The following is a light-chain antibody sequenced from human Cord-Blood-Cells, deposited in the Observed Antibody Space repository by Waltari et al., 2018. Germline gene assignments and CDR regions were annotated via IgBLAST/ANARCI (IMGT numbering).Light chain of an antibody. Sequence: QSALTQPRSVSGSPGQSVTIPCTGTSSDVGGYNSVSWYQQHPGNAPKLMIYDFSKRPSGVPDRFSGSKSGNTASLTISGLQAEDEADYYCCSYAGSYTWVFGGGTKLTVL. V-gene: IGLV2-11*01. CDR2: DFS. J-gene: IGLJ3*02. CDR3: CSYAGSYTWV. CDR1: SSDVGGYNS.